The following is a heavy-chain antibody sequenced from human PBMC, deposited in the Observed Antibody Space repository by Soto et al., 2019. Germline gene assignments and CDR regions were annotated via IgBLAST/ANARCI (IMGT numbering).Heavy chain of an antibody. CDR1: GITFSSYS. V-gene: IGHV3-21*01. CDR2: ISSSSSYI. D-gene: IGHD6-13*01. J-gene: IGHJ4*02. CDR3: ARDSEGSWYDY. Sequence: XGSLIVSWAASGITFSSYSMNWVLQAPGKGLEWVSSISSSSSYIYYADSVKGRFTISRDNAKNSLYLQMNSLRAEDTAVYYCARDSEGSWYDYWGQGTLVTVSS.